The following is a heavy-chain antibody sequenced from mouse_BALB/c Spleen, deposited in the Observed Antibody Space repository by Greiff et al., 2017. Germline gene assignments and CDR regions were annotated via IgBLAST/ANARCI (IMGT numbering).Heavy chain of an antibody. CDR3: ARQGNYEAY. J-gene: IGHJ3*01. Sequence: VQLQQSGAELVRSGASVKLSCTASGFNIKDYYMHWVKQRPEQGLEWIGRIDPANGNTKYDPKFQGKATITADTSSNTAYLQLSSLTSEDTAVYYCARQGNYEAYWGQGTLVTVSA. CDR2: IDPANGNT. CDR1: GFNIKDYY. D-gene: IGHD2-1*01. V-gene: IGHV14-3*02.